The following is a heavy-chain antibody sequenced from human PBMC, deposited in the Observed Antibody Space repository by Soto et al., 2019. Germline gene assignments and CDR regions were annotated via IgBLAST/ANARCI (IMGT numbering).Heavy chain of an antibody. CDR1: GGSISSGDYY. V-gene: IGHV4-30-4*01. D-gene: IGHD6-19*01. Sequence: QVQLQESGPGLVKPSQTLSLTCTVSGGSISSGDYYWSWIRQPPGKGLEWIGYIYYSGSTYFNPSLKSRVTISVDTSKNQFSLKLSSVTAADAAVYYCASGSGGYVALDYWGQGTLVTVSS. CDR2: IYYSGST. J-gene: IGHJ4*02. CDR3: ASGSGGYVALDY.